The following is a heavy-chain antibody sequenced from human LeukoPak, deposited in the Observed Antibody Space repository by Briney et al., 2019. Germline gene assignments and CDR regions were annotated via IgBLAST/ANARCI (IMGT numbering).Heavy chain of an antibody. J-gene: IGHJ5*01. CDR1: GGSISSSSYY. D-gene: IGHD6-13*01. V-gene: IGHV4-39*07. CDR3: ARDGSSSWNNWFDS. CDR2: IYYSGST. Sequence: PSETLSPTCTVSGGSISSSSYYWGWIRQPPGKGLEWIGSIYYSGSTYYNPSLKSRVTISVDTSKNQFSLKLSSVTAADTAVYYCARDGSSSWNNWFDSWGQGTLVTVSS.